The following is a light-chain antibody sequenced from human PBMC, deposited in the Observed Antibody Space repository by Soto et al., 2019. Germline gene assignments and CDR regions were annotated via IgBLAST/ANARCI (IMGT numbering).Light chain of an antibody. CDR1: QSISIY. V-gene: IGKV1-39*01. Sequence: DLQMTQSPSSLSASVGDRVTITCRASQSISIYLNWYQQKPGKAPKLLIFAASSLQSGVPSRFSGSGSGTDFTLTISSLQPEDIATYYCQQSFSSPPTFGRGTMLEIE. J-gene: IGKJ2*01. CDR2: AAS. CDR3: QQSFSSPPT.